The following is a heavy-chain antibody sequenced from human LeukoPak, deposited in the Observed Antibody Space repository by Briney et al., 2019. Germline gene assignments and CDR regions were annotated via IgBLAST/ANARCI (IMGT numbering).Heavy chain of an antibody. D-gene: IGHD1-14*01. V-gene: IGHV4-59*08. CDR1: GGSISSYY. CDR3: ARHSGSNRKPLLDY. Sequence: SQTLSLTCTVSGGSISSYYWSWIRQPPGKGLEWIGYIYYSGSTNYNPSLKSRVTISVDTSKNQFSLKLSSVTAADTAVYYCARHSGSNRKPLLDYWGQGTLVTVSS. J-gene: IGHJ4*02. CDR2: IYYSGST.